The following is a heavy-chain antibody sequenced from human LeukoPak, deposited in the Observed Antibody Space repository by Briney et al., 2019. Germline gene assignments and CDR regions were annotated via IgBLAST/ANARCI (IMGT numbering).Heavy chain of an antibody. V-gene: IGHV1-18*01. Sequence: ASVKVSCKASGGTFSSYAISWVRQAPGQGLEWMGWISAYNGNTNYAQKLQGRVTMTTDTSTSTAYMELRSLRSDDTAVYYCARDGTIFGVVIILFDPWGQGTLVTVSS. CDR1: GGTFSSYA. J-gene: IGHJ5*02. D-gene: IGHD3-3*01. CDR3: ARDGTIFGVVIILFDP. CDR2: ISAYNGNT.